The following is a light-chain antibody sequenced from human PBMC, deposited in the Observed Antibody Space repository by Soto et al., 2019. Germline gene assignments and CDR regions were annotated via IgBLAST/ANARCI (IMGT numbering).Light chain of an antibody. CDR3: SSYTSSSTVV. CDR2: EVS. J-gene: IGLJ2*01. V-gene: IGLV2-14*01. Sequence: QSALTQPASVSGSPGQSFTIPCTGTSSDVGGYNYVSWYQQHPGKAPKLMIYEVSNRPSGVSNRFSGSKSGNTASLTISGLQAEDEADYYCSSYTSSSTVVFGGATKLTGL. CDR1: SSDVGGYNY.